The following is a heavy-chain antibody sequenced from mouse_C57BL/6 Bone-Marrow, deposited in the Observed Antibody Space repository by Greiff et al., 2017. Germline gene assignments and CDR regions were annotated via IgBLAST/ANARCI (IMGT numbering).Heavy chain of an antibody. CDR2: IYPGDGDT. CDR3: ARGRGPTYYAMDY. V-gene: IGHV1-80*01. CDR1: GYAFSSYW. Sequence: VQLQQSGAELVKPGASVKISCKASGYAFSSYWMNWVKQRPGTGLEWIGQIYPGDGDTNYNGKFKGKATLTADKSSSTAYMQLSSLTSEDSAVYFCARGRGPTYYAMDYWGQGTSVTVSS. J-gene: IGHJ4*01.